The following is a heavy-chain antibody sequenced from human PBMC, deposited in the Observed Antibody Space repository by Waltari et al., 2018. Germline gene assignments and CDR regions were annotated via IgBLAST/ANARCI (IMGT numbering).Heavy chain of an antibody. CDR1: GGSITNYY. J-gene: IGHJ6*03. CDR3: ARADLEEITTRDDYYIYYMDV. V-gene: IGHV4-59*01. Sequence: QVRLQESGPGLVKPSETLSLTCAVSGGSITNYYWTWIRQSPGTGLEWIGHIYHTGNTNHNPSLKSRVTISVEPSKNHFSLKLTSVTAADSAIYYCARADLEEITTRDDYYIYYMDVWGKGATVTVSS. D-gene: IGHD3-16*01. CDR2: IYHTGNT.